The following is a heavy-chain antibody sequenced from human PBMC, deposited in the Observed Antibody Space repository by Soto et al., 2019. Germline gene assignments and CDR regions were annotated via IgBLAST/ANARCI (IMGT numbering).Heavy chain of an antibody. CDR3: AIETRSGWYRGMDV. D-gene: IGHD6-19*01. Sequence: SVKVSCKASGGTFSSYAISWVRQAPGRGLEWMGGIIPIFGTANYAQKFQGRVTITADESTSTAYMELSSLRSEDTAAYYCAIETRSGWYRGMDVWGQGTTVTVSS. CDR1: GGTFSSYA. V-gene: IGHV1-69*13. J-gene: IGHJ6*02. CDR2: IIPIFGTA.